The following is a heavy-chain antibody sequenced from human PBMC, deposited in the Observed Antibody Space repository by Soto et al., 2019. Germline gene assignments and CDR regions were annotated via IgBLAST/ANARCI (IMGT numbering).Heavy chain of an antibody. D-gene: IGHD3-10*01. CDR1: GGSFRNYY. CDR3: TRAERFPKSWFDP. V-gene: IGHV4-34*02. J-gene: IGHJ5*02. Sequence: QVELQQWGAGLLKPSETLSLTCGVYGGSFRNYYWIWVRQPPGKGLEWIGEVNHSGEATYNPSPQSRITISLDTSNNQFSLKMTSVTAAHTAMYFRTRAERFPKSWFDPWGQGTQVTVSS. CDR2: VNHSGEA.